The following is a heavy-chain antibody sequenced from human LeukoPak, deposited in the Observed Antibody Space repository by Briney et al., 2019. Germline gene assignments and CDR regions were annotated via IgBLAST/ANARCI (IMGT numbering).Heavy chain of an antibody. CDR2: ITGSGGST. J-gene: IGHJ4*02. V-gene: IGHV3-23*01. D-gene: IGHD3-22*01. CDR3: AIAPYDSSGSYRSNYFDY. CDR1: GFTFSSYA. Sequence: GGSLRLSSAASGFTFSSYAMTWVRHAPGKGLEWVSSITGSGGSTYFADSVKGRFTISRDNSRNTLYLQMNSLRAEDTAVYYCAIAPYDSSGSYRSNYFDYWGQGTLVTVSS.